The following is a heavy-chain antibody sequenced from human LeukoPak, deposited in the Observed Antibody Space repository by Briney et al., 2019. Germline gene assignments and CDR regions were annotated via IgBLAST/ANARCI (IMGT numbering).Heavy chain of an antibody. CDR2: IYISGRT. CDR3: ARGLVGATLHY. CDR1: GGSISSYY. J-gene: IGHJ4*02. V-gene: IGHV4-4*07. Sequence: SETLSLTCTDSGGSISSYYWSWIRQPAGKGVEWIGRIYISGRTNYNTSLKRRVTISVNTSKKQFSLKLSSVTAADTAVYYCARGLVGATLHYWGQGTLVTVSS. D-gene: IGHD1-26*01.